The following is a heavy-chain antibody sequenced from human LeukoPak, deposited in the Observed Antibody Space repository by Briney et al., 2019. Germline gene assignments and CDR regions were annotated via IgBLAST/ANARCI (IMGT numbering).Heavy chain of an antibody. J-gene: IGHJ6*04. Sequence: GGSLRLSCAASGFGFSGNGMHWVRQAPGKGLEWVAVIWYDGSNKYYADSVKGRFTISRDNSKNTLYLQMNSLRAEDTAVYYCARGLDVWGKGTTVTVSS. CDR2: IWYDGSNK. V-gene: IGHV3-33*01. CDR1: GFGFSGNG. D-gene: IGHD3-16*01. CDR3: ARGLDV.